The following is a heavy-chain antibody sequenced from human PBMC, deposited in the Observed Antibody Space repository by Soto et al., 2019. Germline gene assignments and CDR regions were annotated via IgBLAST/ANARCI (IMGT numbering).Heavy chain of an antibody. CDR1: GGTFSSYA. J-gene: IGHJ4*02. CDR2: IIPIFSTA. D-gene: IGHD6-6*01. V-gene: IGHV1-69*01. CDR3: ARSSRGSSAGDY. Sequence: QLQRVQSGAEVKKPGSSVKVSCKASGGTFSSYAISWVRQAPGQGLEWMGGIIPIFSTANYAQKFQGRVTITADEATSTAYMELSSLRSEDTAVYYCARSSRGSSAGDYWGQGTLVTVSS.